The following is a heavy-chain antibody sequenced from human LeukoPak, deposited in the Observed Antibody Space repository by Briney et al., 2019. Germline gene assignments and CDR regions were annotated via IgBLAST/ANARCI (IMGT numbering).Heavy chain of an antibody. D-gene: IGHD2-21*01. CDR3: AKDHCGGGTCYFDY. V-gene: IGHV3-11*06. CDR2: ISTTGTYT. J-gene: IGHJ4*02. Sequence: PGGSLRLSRVASGFTFSDYYMSWIRQTPGKGLEWVSYISTTGTYTDYADSVKGRFTISRDNAKNSLHLQMNSLRAEDTAVYYCAKDHCGGGTCYFDYWGQGALVTVSS. CDR1: GFTFSDYY.